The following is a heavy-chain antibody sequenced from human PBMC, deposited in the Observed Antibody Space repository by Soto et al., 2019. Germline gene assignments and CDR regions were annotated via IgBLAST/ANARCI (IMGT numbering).Heavy chain of an antibody. Sequence: SVKVSCKASGGTFSSYAISWVRQAPGQGLEWMGGIIPIFGTANYAQKFQGRVTITADESTSTAYMELSSLRSEDTAVYYCARDRLRGYDSSGFYSWGQGTMVTSP. D-gene: IGHD3-22*01. CDR3: ARDRLRGYDSSGFYS. CDR2: IIPIFGTA. V-gene: IGHV1-69*13. CDR1: GGTFSSYA. J-gene: IGHJ4*02.